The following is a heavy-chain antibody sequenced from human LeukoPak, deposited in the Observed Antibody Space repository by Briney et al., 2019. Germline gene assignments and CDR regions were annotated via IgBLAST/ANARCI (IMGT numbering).Heavy chain of an antibody. J-gene: IGHJ4*02. Sequence: ASVKVSCKASGYTFTVYYMHWVRRAPGQGLEWMGWINPNSGGTNYAQKFQGRVTMTRDTSISTAYMELSRLRSDDTAVYYCARDSNVVVPAAILDYWGQGTLVTVSS. CDR1: GYTFTVYY. D-gene: IGHD2-2*02. CDR2: INPNSGGT. V-gene: IGHV1-2*02. CDR3: ARDSNVVVPAAILDY.